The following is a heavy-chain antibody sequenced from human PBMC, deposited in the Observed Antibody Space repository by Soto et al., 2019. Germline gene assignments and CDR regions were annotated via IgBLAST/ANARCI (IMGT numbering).Heavy chain of an antibody. J-gene: IGHJ6*02. CDR1: GFTFGIYA. CDR3: AKLDSVDVYYYYYHAMDV. CDR2: INGGGTST. Sequence: EVQLLESGGGLVQPGGSLRLSCAASGFTFGIYAMGWVRQAPGKGLEWVSSINGGGTSTYYADSVKGRFTVYRDNSKTTMFLQMDSLRAEDTAVFYCAKLDSVDVYYYYYHAMDVWGQGTTVTVSS. D-gene: IGHD2-15*01. V-gene: IGHV3-23*01.